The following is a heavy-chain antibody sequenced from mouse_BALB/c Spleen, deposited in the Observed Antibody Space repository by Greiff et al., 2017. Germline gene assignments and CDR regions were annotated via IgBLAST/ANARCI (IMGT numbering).Heavy chain of an antibody. CDR1: GYTFTSYT. D-gene: IGHD2-4*01. CDR2: INPSSGST. V-gene: IGHV1-4*01. Sequence: VQLQQSGAELARPGASVKMSCKASGYTFTSYTMHWVKQMPGQGLEWIGYINPSSGSTNYNQKFKDKATLTADKSSSTAYMQLSSLTSEDSAVYYCARSTMITPYAMDYWGQGTSVTGSS. J-gene: IGHJ4*01. CDR3: ARSTMITPYAMDY.